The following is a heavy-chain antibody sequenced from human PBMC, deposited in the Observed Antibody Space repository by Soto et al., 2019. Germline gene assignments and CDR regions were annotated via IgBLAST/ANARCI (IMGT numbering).Heavy chain of an antibody. V-gene: IGHV3-74*01. CDR2: INSDGSST. CDR3: ARDYDDSLGDYYGMDV. Sequence: EVQLVESGGGLVQPGGSLRLSCAASGFTFSSYWMHWVRQAPGKGLVWVPRINSDGSSTSYADSVKGRFTISRDNSKNTMYLQMNSLRAEDTAVYYCARDYDDSLGDYYGMDVWGQGTTVTVSS. D-gene: IGHD3-22*01. J-gene: IGHJ6*02. CDR1: GFTFSSYW.